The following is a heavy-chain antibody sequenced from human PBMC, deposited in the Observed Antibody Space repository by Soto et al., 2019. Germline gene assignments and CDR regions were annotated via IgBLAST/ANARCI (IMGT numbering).Heavy chain of an antibody. D-gene: IGHD3-22*01. Sequence: LSLTCTVSGGSISSGDYYWSWIRQPPGKGLEWIGYIYYSGSTYYNPSLKSRVTISVDTSKNQFSLKLSSVTAADTAVYYCVGYYDSSGYYYYFDYWRQGTLVTVSS. CDR2: IYYSGST. V-gene: IGHV4-30-4*01. J-gene: IGHJ4*02. CDR1: GGSISSGDYY. CDR3: VGYYDSSGYYYYFDY.